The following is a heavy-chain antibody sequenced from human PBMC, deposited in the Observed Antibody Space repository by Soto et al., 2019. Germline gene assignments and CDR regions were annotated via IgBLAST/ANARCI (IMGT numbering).Heavy chain of an antibody. CDR1: GFTFYNTW. D-gene: IGHD5-12*01. CDR2: VKSKTDGGAT. V-gene: IGHV3-15*01. Sequence: GGSLRLSCTASGFTFYNTWMSWVRQAPGKGLEWVGRVKSKTDGGATDYNALVRGRFTISRDDSEKTLYLQMNSLQTDDTAVYYCPTDRRSGYDPQFDFWGQGT. J-gene: IGHJ4*02. CDR3: PTDRRSGYDPQFDF.